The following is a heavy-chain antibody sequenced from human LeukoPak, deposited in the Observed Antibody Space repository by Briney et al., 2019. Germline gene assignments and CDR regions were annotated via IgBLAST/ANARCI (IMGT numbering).Heavy chain of an antibody. CDR2: IKQDGSEK. V-gene: IGHV3-7*01. Sequence: GGSLRLSCAASGFTFSSYWMSWVRQAPGKGLEWVANIKQDGSEKYYVDSVKGRFTISRDNAKNSLYLQMNSLRAEDTAVYYCARGITIFGVVTNFDYWGQGTLVTVSS. D-gene: IGHD3-3*01. CDR3: ARGITIFGVVTNFDY. CDR1: GFTFSSYW. J-gene: IGHJ4*02.